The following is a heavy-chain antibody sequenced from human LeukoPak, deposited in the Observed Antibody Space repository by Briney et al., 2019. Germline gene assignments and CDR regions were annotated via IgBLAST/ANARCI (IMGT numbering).Heavy chain of an antibody. D-gene: IGHD6-19*01. Sequence: SETLSLTCSVFGGSISNYYWSWIRQPPGKGLEWIGYAYYSGSTTYNPSLESRVTISVDTSKNQFSLKLTAVTAADTAVYYCARNSAVATSRSWFDPWGQGTLVTVSS. V-gene: IGHV4-59*08. CDR1: GGSISNYY. CDR2: AYYSGST. CDR3: ARNSAVATSRSWFDP. J-gene: IGHJ5*02.